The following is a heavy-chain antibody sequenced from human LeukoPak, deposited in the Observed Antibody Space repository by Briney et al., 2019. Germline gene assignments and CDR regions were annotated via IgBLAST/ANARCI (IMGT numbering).Heavy chain of an antibody. D-gene: IGHD3-22*01. CDR2: FDPEDGGT. CDR1: GYTLTELS. CDR3: ARRTYYYDSSGYNDAFDI. Sequence: ASVKVSCKVSGYTLTELSMHWVRQAPGKGLEWMGGFDPEDGGTIYAQKFQGRVIMTEDTSTDTAYMELSSLRSEDTAVYYCARRTYYYDSSGYNDAFDIWGQGTMVTVSS. J-gene: IGHJ3*02. V-gene: IGHV1-24*01.